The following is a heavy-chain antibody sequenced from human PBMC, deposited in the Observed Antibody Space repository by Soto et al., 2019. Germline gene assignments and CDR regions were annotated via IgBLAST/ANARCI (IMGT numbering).Heavy chain of an antibody. J-gene: IGHJ4*02. CDR3: ARGTPPAELYY. CDR1: GFSFSDYE. V-gene: IGHV3-48*03. D-gene: IGHD1-7*01. Sequence: GGSLRLSCEASGFSFSDYEMNWVRQFPGEGLEWVAYIARDGENTFYADSVEGRFVVSRDNAKNSLFLQMDRLTGDDTAGYFCARGTPPAELYYWGQGSLVTVSS. CDR2: IARDGENT.